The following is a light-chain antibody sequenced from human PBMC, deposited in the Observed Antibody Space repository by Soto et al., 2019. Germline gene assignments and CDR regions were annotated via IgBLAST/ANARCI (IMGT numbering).Light chain of an antibody. CDR2: GAS. V-gene: IGKV3-20*01. Sequence: EIVLTQSPGTLSLSPGERATLSCRASQSVSSSYLAWYQQKPGQAPRLLFYGASSRATGIPDRFSGSGSGTDFTLTISSLEPEDFAVYYCQQYCSSPPITFGGGTKVEIK. CDR3: QQYCSSPPIT. CDR1: QSVSSSY. J-gene: IGKJ4*01.